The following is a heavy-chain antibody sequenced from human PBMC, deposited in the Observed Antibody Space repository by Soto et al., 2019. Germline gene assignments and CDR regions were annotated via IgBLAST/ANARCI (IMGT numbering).Heavy chain of an antibody. CDR3: AAVVDAVHYYFDY. CDR1: GYTFTSYG. Sequence: QVQLVQSGAEVKKPGASVKVSCKASGYTFTSYGISWVRQAPGQGLEWMGWISAYNGNTNYAQKLQGRVTMTTDTSTSTGYMELRSLRSDAAAVYYCAAVVDAVHYYFDYWGQGTLVTVSS. V-gene: IGHV1-18*01. J-gene: IGHJ4*02. D-gene: IGHD3-22*01. CDR2: ISAYNGNT.